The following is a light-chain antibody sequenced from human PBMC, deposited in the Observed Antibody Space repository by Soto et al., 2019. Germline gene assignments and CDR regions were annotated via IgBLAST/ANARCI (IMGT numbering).Light chain of an antibody. Sequence: DIVLTQSPGTLSLSSVDRAPLXWRASQSVSSTYLIWYQQKPGQAPRLLISDASARAADIPARFSGGGSGTEFTLTISSLQSDDFAVYYCQQYNTWPLTFGGGTKVDIK. V-gene: IGKV3-15*01. J-gene: IGKJ4*01. CDR3: QQYNTWPLT. CDR1: QSVSSTY. CDR2: DAS.